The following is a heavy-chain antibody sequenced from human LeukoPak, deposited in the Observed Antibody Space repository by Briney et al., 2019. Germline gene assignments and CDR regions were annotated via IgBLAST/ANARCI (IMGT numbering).Heavy chain of an antibody. CDR3: ARDVGFIVGATPGAFDI. J-gene: IGHJ3*02. V-gene: IGHV3-66*01. Sequence: GGSLRLSCAASGFTVSSNYMTWARQAPGKGLEWVSVIYSGGNTYYADSVKGRFTIFRDNTKNTLYLQMNSLRADDTAVYYCARDVGFIVGATPGAFDIWGQGTLVTVSS. CDR1: GFTVSSNY. D-gene: IGHD1-26*01. CDR2: IYSGGNT.